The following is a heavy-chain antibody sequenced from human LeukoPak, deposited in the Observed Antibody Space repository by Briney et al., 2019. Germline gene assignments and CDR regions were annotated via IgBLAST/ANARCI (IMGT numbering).Heavy chain of an antibody. Sequence: SETLSLTCTVSGGSISSSSYYWSWIRQPPGKGLEWIGYIYYSGSTNYNPSLKSRVTISVDTSKNQFSLKLSSVTAADTAVYYCARGTIAVAVTDYWGQGTLVTVSS. J-gene: IGHJ4*02. D-gene: IGHD6-19*01. V-gene: IGHV4-61*05. CDR1: GGSISSSSYY. CDR2: IYYSGST. CDR3: ARGTIAVAVTDY.